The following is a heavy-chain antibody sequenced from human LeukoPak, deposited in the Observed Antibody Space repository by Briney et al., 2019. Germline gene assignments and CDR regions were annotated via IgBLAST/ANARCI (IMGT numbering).Heavy chain of an antibody. D-gene: IGHD3-3*01. J-gene: IGHJ5*02. V-gene: IGHV5-51*01. CDR1: GYSFTGYW. CDR2: IYPGDSDT. CDR3: AISQPVLRFLEWSYNWFDP. Sequence: GESLKISCKGSGYSFTGYWIGWVRQMPGKGLEWMGIIYPGDSDTRYSPSFQGQVTISADKSISTAYLQWSSLKASDTAMYYCAISQPVLRFLEWSYNWFDPWGQGTLVTVSS.